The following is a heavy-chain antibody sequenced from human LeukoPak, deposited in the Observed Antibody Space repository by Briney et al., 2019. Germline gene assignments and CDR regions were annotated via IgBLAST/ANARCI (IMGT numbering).Heavy chain of an antibody. J-gene: IGHJ4*02. V-gene: IGHV4-59*01. CDR1: GGSISNNY. CDR2: IYYTGST. D-gene: IGHD3-3*01. CDR3: ARGITIFGVVTFYFDY. Sequence: SETLSLTCSISGGSISNNYWSWIRQPPGKGLEWIGYIYYTGSTNYNPSLKSRVTISVDTSKNQFSLKLSSVTAADTAVYFCARGITIFGVVTFYFDYWGQGTLVTVSS.